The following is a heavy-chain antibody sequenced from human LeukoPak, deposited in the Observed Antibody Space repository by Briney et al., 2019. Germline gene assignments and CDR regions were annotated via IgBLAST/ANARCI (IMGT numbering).Heavy chain of an antibody. CDR2: INHSGST. V-gene: IGHV4-34*01. J-gene: IGHJ5*02. CDR1: GGSFSGYY. CDR3: ARKVPNDSSGYYYRGQFDP. Sequence: SETLSLTCAVYGGSFSGYYWIWIRQPPGKGLEWIGEINHSGSTNYNPSLKSRVTISVDTSKNQFSLKLSSVTAADTAVYYCARKVPNDSSGYYYRGQFDPWGQGTLVTVSS. D-gene: IGHD3-22*01.